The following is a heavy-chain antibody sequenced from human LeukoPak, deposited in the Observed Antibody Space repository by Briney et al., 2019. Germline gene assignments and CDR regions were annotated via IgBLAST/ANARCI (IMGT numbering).Heavy chain of an antibody. V-gene: IGHV1-2*02. Sequence: APVKVSCKASGYTFTGYYMHWVRQAPGQGLEWMGWINPNSGGTNYAQKFQGRVTMTRDTSISTAYMELSRLRSDDTAVYYCARSYYDFWSGYYTGGAFDIWGQGTMVTVSS. D-gene: IGHD3-3*01. CDR2: INPNSGGT. CDR1: GYTFTGYY. J-gene: IGHJ3*02. CDR3: ARSYYDFWSGYYTGGAFDI.